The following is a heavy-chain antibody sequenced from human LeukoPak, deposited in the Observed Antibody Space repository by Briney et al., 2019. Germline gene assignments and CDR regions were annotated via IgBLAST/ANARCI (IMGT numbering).Heavy chain of an antibody. CDR3: ASAVVPAAEYFDY. D-gene: IGHD2-2*01. CDR1: GGSIGTYY. J-gene: IGHJ4*02. Sequence: SETLSLTCTVSGGSIGTYYWSWIRQPPGKGLEWIGYIYYSGSTNYDPSLKSRVTISVDTSKNQFSLKLSSVTAADTAVYYCASAVVPAAEYFDYWGQGTLVTVSS. CDR2: IYYSGST. V-gene: IGHV4-59*01.